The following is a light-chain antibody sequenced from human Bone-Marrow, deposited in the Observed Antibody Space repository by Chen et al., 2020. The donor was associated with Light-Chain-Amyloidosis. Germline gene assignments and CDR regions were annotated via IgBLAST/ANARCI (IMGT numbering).Light chain of an antibody. V-gene: IGLV3-25*03. J-gene: IGLJ2*01. CDR2: RDT. CDR3: QSADSSGTYEVI. CDR1: ELPTKF. Sequence: SYELTQPPPVSVFPGQTARITCSGEELPTKFAYWYQQKPGQAPVLVIHRDTERPSGISERFSGSSSGTTATLTISGVQAEDEADYNCQSADSSGTYEVIFGGGTKLTVL.